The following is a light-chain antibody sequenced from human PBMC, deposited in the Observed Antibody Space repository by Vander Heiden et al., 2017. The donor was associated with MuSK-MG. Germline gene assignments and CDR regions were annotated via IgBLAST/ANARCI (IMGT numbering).Light chain of an antibody. CDR2: SAS. CDR1: QSIGSH. Sequence: DIQMTQSSSSLSASVRDRVNITCRASQSIGSHLHWYQQKPGKAPRLLIYSASTLQSGVPSRFTGSGSETDFTLTITNLQPEDFATYYCQQTYRSPLTFGGGTRVXVK. J-gene: IGKJ4*02. CDR3: QQTYRSPLT. V-gene: IGKV1-39*01.